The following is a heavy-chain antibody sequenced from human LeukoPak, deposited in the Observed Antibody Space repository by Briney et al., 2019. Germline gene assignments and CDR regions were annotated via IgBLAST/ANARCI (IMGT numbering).Heavy chain of an antibody. CDR3: ATRIVGATSNWFDP. J-gene: IGHJ5*02. Sequence: GESLKISCKGSGYSFSSYWISWVRQMPGKGLEWMGRIDPSDSYTNYSPSFQGHVTISADNFLSTAYLQWSSLKASDTAMYYCATRIVGATSNWFDPWGQGTLVTVSS. CDR1: GYSFSSYW. CDR2: IDPSDSYT. D-gene: IGHD1-26*01. V-gene: IGHV5-10-1*01.